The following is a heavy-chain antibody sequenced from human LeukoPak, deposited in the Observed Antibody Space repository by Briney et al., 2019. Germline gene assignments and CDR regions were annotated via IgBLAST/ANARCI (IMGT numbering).Heavy chain of an antibody. CDR3: ARGTMYYYDSSGYYFLPFDY. Sequence: SQTLSLTCAISGDSVSSNSAAWNWIRQSPSRGLEWLGRTYYRSKWYNDYAVSVKSRITINPDTSKNQFSLQLNSVTPEDTAVYYCARGTMYYYDSSGYYFLPFDYWGQGTLVTVSS. D-gene: IGHD3-22*01. J-gene: IGHJ4*02. CDR1: GDSVSSNSAA. CDR2: TYYRSKWYN. V-gene: IGHV6-1*01.